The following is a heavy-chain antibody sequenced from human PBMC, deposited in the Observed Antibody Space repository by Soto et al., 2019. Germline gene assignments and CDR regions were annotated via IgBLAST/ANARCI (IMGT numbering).Heavy chain of an antibody. D-gene: IGHD7-27*01. Sequence: QVQLVQSGAEVKKPGASVKVSCKASGYTFTSYGISWVRQAPGQWLEWLAWLSDYNGNTNYARKLPGRVTMTTETSTNTGYMARRSMRSDDTAVYYFARDLTQVDYWAKGPMFTPSS. CDR3: ARDLTQVDY. V-gene: IGHV1-18*01. CDR1: GYTFTSYG. CDR2: LSDYNGNT. J-gene: IGHJ4*02.